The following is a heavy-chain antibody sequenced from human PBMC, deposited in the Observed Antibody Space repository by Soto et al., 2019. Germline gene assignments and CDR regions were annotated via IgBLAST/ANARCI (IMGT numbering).Heavy chain of an antibody. D-gene: IGHD6-13*01. J-gene: IGHJ5*02. V-gene: IGHV4-59*01. Sequence: SETLSLTCTVSGGSISSYYWSWIRQPPGKGLEWIGYIYYSGSTNYNPSLKSRVTISVDTSKNQFSLKLSSVTAADTAVYYCARWGIAAAGNNWFDPWGQGTLVTVSS. CDR3: ARWGIAAAGNNWFDP. CDR1: GGSISSYY. CDR2: IYYSGST.